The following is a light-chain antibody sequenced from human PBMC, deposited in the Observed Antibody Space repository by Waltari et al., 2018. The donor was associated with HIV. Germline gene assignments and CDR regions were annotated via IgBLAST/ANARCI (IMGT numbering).Light chain of an antibody. Sequence: DLQMTPSPSSLSASVGDRVTIACRESQTITSHLNWYQQKPGKAPELLIYAASSLQSGVSSRFSGSGAGTDCTLTISSLQPEDFATYYCQQSYSTPRTFGQGTKVATK. J-gene: IGKJ1*01. CDR3: QQSYSTPRT. CDR1: QTITSH. CDR2: AAS. V-gene: IGKV1-39*01.